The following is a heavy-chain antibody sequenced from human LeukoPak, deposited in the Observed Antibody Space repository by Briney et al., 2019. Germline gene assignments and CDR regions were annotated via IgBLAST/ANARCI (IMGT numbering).Heavy chain of an antibody. D-gene: IGHD3-22*01. J-gene: IGHJ3*02. V-gene: IGHV3-21*04. CDR3: AKAHTAYYYYDSSGYPSAFDI. Sequence: GGSLRLSCAASGFTFSSYSMNWVRQAPGKGLEWVSSTSSSSSYIYYADSVKGRFTISRDNAKNSLYLQMNSLRAEDTAVYYCAKAHTAYYYYDSSGYPSAFDIWGQGTMVTVSS. CDR2: TSSSSSYI. CDR1: GFTFSSYS.